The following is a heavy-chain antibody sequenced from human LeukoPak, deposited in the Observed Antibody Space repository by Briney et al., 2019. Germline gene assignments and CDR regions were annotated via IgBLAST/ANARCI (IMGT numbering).Heavy chain of an antibody. CDR2: INPSGGST. V-gene: IGHV1-46*01. CDR1: GYTFTNYY. Sequence: ASVKVSCKASGYTFTNYYMHWVRQAPGQGLEWMGIINPSGGSTNYAQKFRDGVTMTRDMSTSTVYMELSSLRSEDTAVYYCSSGASRDYWGQGTLVTVSS. J-gene: IGHJ4*02. CDR3: SSGASRDY.